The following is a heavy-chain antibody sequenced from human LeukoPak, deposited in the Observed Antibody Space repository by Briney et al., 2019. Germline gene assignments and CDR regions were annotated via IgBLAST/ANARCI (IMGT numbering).Heavy chain of an antibody. CDR1: GFTFSSYS. V-gene: IGHV3-21*01. Sequence: KPGRSLRLSCAASGFTFSSYSMNWVRQAPGKGLEWVSSISSSCSYIYYADSVKGRFTISRDNAKNSLYLQMNSLRAEDTAVYYCAREKTQGSLSFRYHMNWFDPWGQGTLVTVSS. D-gene: IGHD1-26*01. CDR3: AREKTQGSLSFRYHMNWFDP. J-gene: IGHJ5*02. CDR2: ISSSCSYI.